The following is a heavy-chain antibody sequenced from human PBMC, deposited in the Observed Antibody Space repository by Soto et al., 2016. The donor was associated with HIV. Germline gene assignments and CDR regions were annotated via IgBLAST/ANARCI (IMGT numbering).Heavy chain of an antibody. V-gene: IGHV3-66*01. Sequence: EVQLVESGGGLVQPGGSLRLSCAVSGSSVSTNYMSWVRQAPGKGLEWVSIIYSGGTTYYTNSVKGRFTISRDNSKNTLYLQMNSLRVEDTAVYYCARDGSPTEWELVGWFDPWGQGTLVTVSS. D-gene: IGHD1-26*01. CDR2: IYSGGTT. CDR3: ARDGSPTEWELVGWFDP. J-gene: IGHJ5*02. CDR1: GSSVSTNY.